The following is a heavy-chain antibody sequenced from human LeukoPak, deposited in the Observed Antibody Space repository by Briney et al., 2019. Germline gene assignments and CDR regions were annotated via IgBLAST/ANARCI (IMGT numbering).Heavy chain of an antibody. V-gene: IGHV1-69*04. CDR1: GGTFSSYA. CDR3: ASTLNNDYSLL. Sequence: ASVKVSCKASGGTFSSYAISWVRQAPGQGLEWMGRIIPILGIANYAQKFQGRVTITADKSTSTAYMELSSLRSEDTAVYYCASTLNNDYSLLWGQGTLVTVSS. CDR2: IIPILGIA. D-gene: IGHD2/OR15-2a*01. J-gene: IGHJ4*02.